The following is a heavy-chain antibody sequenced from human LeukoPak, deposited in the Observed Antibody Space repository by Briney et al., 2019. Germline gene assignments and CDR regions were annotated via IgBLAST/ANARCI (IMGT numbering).Heavy chain of an antibody. V-gene: IGHV5-51*01. CDR3: ARHPSFGGTTMRWFDP. CDR2: IYPGDSDT. D-gene: IGHD1-1*01. Sequence: GESLKISCKGSGYSFTSYWIGWVRQMPGKGLEWMGIIYPGDSDTRYSPSFQGQVTISADKSISTAYLQWSSLKASDTAMYYCARHPSFGGTTMRWFDPWGQGTLVTVSS. J-gene: IGHJ5*02. CDR1: GYSFTSYW.